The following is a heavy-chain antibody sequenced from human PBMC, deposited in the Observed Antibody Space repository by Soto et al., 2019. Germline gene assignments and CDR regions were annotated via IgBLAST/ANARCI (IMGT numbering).Heavy chain of an antibody. CDR2: INHSGST. CDR3: ARDFGYSSSWYVAVESYYYYGMDV. V-gene: IGHV4-34*01. Sequence: PSETLSLTCAVYGGSFSGYYWSWIRQPPGKGLEWIGEINHSGSTNYNPSLKSRVTISVDTSKNQFSLKLSSVTAADTAVYYCARDFGYSSSWYVAVESYYYYGMDVWGRGTTVTAP. J-gene: IGHJ6*02. D-gene: IGHD6-13*01. CDR1: GGSFSGYY.